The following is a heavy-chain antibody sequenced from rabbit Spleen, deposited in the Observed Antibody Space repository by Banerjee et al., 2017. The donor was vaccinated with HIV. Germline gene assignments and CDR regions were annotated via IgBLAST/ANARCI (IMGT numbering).Heavy chain of an antibody. Sequence: QLVESGGGLVKPGASLTLTCKASGFDFSSYGVSWVRQAPGKGLEWIGYIDPIFGSTYYASWVNGRFTISRHNAQNTLYLQLNSLTAADTATYFCVRDQAGYAGYGPWYFNLWGPGTLVTVS. J-gene: IGHJ4*01. CDR3: VRDQAGYAGYGPWYFNL. D-gene: IGHD7-1*01. CDR2: IDPIFGST. V-gene: IGHV1S47*01. CDR1: GFDFSSYG.